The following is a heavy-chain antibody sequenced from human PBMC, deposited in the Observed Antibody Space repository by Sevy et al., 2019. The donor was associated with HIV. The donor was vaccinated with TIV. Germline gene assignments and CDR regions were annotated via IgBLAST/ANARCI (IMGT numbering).Heavy chain of an antibody. Sequence: SETLSLTCAVYGGSFSGYYWTWIRQPPGKGLEWIGEINHSASTNYNPSLKSRVTISVDTSKNQFSLKLTSVTAADTGVYYCAREGSSSDSYYYYMDVWGKGTTVTVSS. V-gene: IGHV4-34*01. CDR1: GGSFSGYY. CDR2: INHSAST. D-gene: IGHD6-6*01. J-gene: IGHJ6*03. CDR3: AREGSSSDSYYYYMDV.